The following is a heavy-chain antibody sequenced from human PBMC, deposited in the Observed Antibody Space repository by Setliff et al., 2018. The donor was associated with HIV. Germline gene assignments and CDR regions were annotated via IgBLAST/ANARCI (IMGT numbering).Heavy chain of an antibody. J-gene: IGHJ4*02. Sequence: SETLSLTCTVSGGSINSNSHYWAWIRQPPGKGLEWIGEINHRGSTFYSPSLKSRVTISVDTSKNQFSLKLSSVTAADTAIYYCGRVPWTVSLVRLWGQGTLVTVSS. CDR3: GRVPWTVSLVRL. CDR2: INHRGST. CDR1: GGSINSNSHY. V-gene: IGHV4-39*07. D-gene: IGHD2-21*02.